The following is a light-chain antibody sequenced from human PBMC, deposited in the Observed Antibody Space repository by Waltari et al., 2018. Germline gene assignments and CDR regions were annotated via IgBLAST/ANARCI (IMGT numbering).Light chain of an antibody. V-gene: IGLV6-57*01. CDR1: SGSIASNY. J-gene: IGLJ3*02. Sequence: NLMLTQPHSVSESPGNTVTISCTRSSGSIASNYVQWYQQRPGSSPTIVIYVDSQRPSGVPDLFAGSIDTSSNSASLTISGLKTEDVADYYCQSYDSPNHWVFGGGTKLTVL. CDR2: VDS. CDR3: QSYDSPNHWV.